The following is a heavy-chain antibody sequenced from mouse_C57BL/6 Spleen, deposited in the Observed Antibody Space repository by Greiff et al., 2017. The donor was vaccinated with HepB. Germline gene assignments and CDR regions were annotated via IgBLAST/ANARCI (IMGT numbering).Heavy chain of an antibody. J-gene: IGHJ4*01. CDR2: ISSGSSTT. V-gene: IGHV5-17*01. CDR1: GFTFSDYG. D-gene: IGHD1-1*01. CDR3: ASPYYYGSRGYAMDY. Sequence: EVQLVESGGGLVKPGGSLKLSCAASGFTFSDYGMHWVRQAPEKGLEWVAYISSGSSTTYYADTVKGRFTISRDNAKNTLFLQMTSLRSEDTAMYYCASPYYYGSRGYAMDYWGQGTSVTVAS.